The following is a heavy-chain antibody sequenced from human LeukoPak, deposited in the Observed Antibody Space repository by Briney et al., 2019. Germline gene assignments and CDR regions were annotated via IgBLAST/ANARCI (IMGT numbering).Heavy chain of an antibody. J-gene: IGHJ5*02. CDR2: ISGSGGNT. CDR3: AKDRYSNYGNWFDP. CDR1: GFTFNSYA. D-gene: IGHD4-11*01. Sequence: PGGSLRLSCAASGFTFNSYAMNWVRQAPGKGLEWVSGISGSGGNTYYADSVKGRFTISRDNPKNTLYLQMNSLRAEDTAVYYCAKDRYSNYGNWFDPWGQGTLVTVFS. V-gene: IGHV3-23*01.